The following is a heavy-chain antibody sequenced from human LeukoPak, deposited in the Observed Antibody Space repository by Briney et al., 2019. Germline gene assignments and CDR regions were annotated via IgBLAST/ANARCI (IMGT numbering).Heavy chain of an antibody. D-gene: IGHD6-19*01. CDR3: VKSRSGLVRENVFDY. CDR1: GFTFSIYA. V-gene: IGHV3-64D*09. Sequence: QTGGSLRLSCSASGFTFSIYAMHWVRQAPGKGLEYVSVFSTNGGSTYYADSVKGRFTISRDNSKNTLYLQMSSLRADDTAVYYCVKSRSGLVRENVFDYWGQGTLVTVSS. CDR2: FSTNGGST. J-gene: IGHJ4*02.